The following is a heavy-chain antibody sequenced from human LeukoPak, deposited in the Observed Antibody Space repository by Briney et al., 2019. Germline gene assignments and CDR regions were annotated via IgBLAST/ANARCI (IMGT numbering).Heavy chain of an antibody. CDR1: GFTFSSYA. J-gene: IGHJ4*02. Sequence: GGSLILSCSASGFTFSSYAMSRVRQAPARGLGWVSSFRGDGDTFYADSVKGRFTLSRDESRNTVYLQLNNLRVEDTAVYYCAKASWVSSADAVWWGQGTLVTVSS. CDR2: FRGDGDT. CDR3: AKASWVSSADAVW. D-gene: IGHD3-16*01. V-gene: IGHV3-23*01.